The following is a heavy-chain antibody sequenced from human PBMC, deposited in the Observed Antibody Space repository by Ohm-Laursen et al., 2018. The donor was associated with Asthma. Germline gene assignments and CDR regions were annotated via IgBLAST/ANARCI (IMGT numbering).Heavy chain of an antibody. CDR1: GGTFSSYA. CDR3: AKDPREMATMSAAFDI. V-gene: IGHV1-18*01. Sequence: ASVKVSCKASGGTFSSYAISWVRQAPGQGLEWMGWISACNGNTKYAQKFQGRVTMTTDTSTSTAYMELSRLRSDDTAVYYCAKDPREMATMSAAFDIWGQGTMVTVSS. D-gene: IGHD5-24*01. J-gene: IGHJ3*02. CDR2: ISACNGNT.